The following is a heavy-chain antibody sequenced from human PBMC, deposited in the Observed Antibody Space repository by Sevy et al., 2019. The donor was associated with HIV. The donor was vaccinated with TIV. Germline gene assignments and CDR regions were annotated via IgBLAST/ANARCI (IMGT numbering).Heavy chain of an antibody. Sequence: GGSLRLSCVAPGFTFGSYGMLWVRQAPGKGLEWVADIWFDGSNIHYADSVRGRFTISRDNSKNTLSLQMSSLRAEDTAVYYCARERTYLFDYCGQGTLVTVSS. CDR1: GFTFGSYG. CDR2: IWFDGSNI. J-gene: IGHJ4*02. CDR3: ARERTYLFDY. V-gene: IGHV3-33*01.